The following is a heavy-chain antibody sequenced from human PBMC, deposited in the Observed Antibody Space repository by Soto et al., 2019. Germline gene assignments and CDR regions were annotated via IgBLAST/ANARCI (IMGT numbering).Heavy chain of an antibody. Sequence: EVQLVESGGGLVQPGGSLRLSCAASGFTVSSNYMSWVRQAPGKGLEWVSVIYSGGSTYYADSVKGRFTISRDNSKNTLYLQMNSLRAEDTAVYYCARVEYCSGGSCYLFDYWGQGTLVTVSS. V-gene: IGHV3-66*01. CDR3: ARVEYCSGGSCYLFDY. J-gene: IGHJ4*02. D-gene: IGHD2-15*01. CDR2: IYSGGST. CDR1: GFTVSSNY.